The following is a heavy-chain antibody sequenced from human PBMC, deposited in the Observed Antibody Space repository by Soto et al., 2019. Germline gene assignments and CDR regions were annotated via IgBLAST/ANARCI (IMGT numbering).Heavy chain of an antibody. CDR2: IYHSGSS. D-gene: IGHD2-15*01. Sequence: QVQLLESGPGLVKPSETLSLTCTVSGGSISSYYWSWIRQPPGKGLEWIGYIYHSGSSNYYPSLTSRVTLLLDTSNTPWSPELSSVTAAGTAVYYCARQRSVVVTPCWFDPWGQGPLVTVSS. CDR3: ARQRSVVVTPCWFDP. J-gene: IGHJ5*02. V-gene: IGHV4-59*08. CDR1: GGSISSYY.